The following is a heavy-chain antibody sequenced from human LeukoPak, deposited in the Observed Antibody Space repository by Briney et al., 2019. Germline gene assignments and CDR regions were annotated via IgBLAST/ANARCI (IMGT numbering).Heavy chain of an antibody. CDR3: ARVGRYCSSTSCYTPLGRKKNAFDI. J-gene: IGHJ3*02. CDR1: GGSISSSNW. D-gene: IGHD2-2*02. V-gene: IGHV4-4*02. Sequence: SETLSLTCAVSGGSISSSNWWSWVRQPPGKGLEWIGEIYHSGSTNYNPSLKSRVTISVDKSKNQFSLKLSSVSAADTAVYYCARVGRYCSSTSCYTPLGRKKNAFDIWGRGTMVTVSS. CDR2: IYHSGST.